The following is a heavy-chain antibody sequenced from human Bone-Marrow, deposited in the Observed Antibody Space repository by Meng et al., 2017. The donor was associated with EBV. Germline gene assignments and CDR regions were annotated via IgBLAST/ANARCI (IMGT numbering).Heavy chain of an antibody. V-gene: IGHV1-69*01. D-gene: IGHD2-2*01. CDR2: IIPIFGTA. CDR1: GGTFSSYA. Sequence: QVQLVQAGDEVKKPGSSVKVSCKASGGTFSSYAISWVRQAPGQGLEWMGGIIPIFGTANYAQKFQGRVTITADESTSTAYMELSSLRSEDTAVYYCARVCSVPAAPETDNWFDPWGQGTLVTVSS. J-gene: IGHJ5*02. CDR3: ARVCSVPAAPETDNWFDP.